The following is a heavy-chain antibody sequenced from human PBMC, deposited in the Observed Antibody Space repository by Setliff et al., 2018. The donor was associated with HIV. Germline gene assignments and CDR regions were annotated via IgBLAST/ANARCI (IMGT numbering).Heavy chain of an antibody. Sequence: SVKVSCKASGYTFTGYYMHWVRQAPGQGLEWVGEIIPLFGAPNYAQKFQGRVTLTTDESTSAAFMELRSLRSEDTAVYYCAKLTYFGSGSRVPKPGYFYMDVWGQGTTVTVSS. V-gene: IGHV1-69*05. CDR2: IIPLFGAP. CDR3: AKLTYFGSGSRVPKPGYFYMDV. J-gene: IGHJ6*03. D-gene: IGHD3-10*01. CDR1: GYTFTGYY.